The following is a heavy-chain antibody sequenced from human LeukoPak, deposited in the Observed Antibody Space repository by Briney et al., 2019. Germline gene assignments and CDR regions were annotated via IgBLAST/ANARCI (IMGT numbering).Heavy chain of an antibody. CDR2: IRSKANSYAT. J-gene: IGHJ6*02. V-gene: IGHV3-73*01. D-gene: IGHD4-17*01. CDR3: TRTYGDYASFENV. Sequence: GGSLRLFCAASGFTFSGSAMHWVRQASGKWLEWVGRIRSKANSYATTYAASVKGRFTISRDDSKNTAYLQMNSLKTDDTAVYYCTRTYGDYASFENVWGQGTTVTVSS. CDR1: GFTFSGSA.